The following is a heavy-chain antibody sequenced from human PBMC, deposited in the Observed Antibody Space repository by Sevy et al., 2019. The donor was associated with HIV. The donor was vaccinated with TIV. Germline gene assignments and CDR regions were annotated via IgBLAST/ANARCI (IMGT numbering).Heavy chain of an antibody. CDR1: GDIVSTNSAA. CDR3: ARERGRDPYSLYYMDV. J-gene: IGHJ6*03. D-gene: IGHD2-15*01. Sequence: KQSQTLSLTCAISGDIVSTNSAAWTWIRQSPSRGLEWLGRTYYRSKWYSDYAVSVKSRITINADTSKNQFSLQLKSGTPEDTAVYYCARERGRDPYSLYYMDVWGKGTTVTVSS. V-gene: IGHV6-1*01. CDR2: TYYRSKWYS.